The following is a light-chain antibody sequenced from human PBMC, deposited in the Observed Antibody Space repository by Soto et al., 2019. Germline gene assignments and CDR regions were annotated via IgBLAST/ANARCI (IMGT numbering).Light chain of an antibody. CDR3: QQRGNWPWT. CDR2: DAT. J-gene: IGKJ1*01. V-gene: IGKV3-11*01. Sequence: EIVLTQSPATLSLSPGERATLSCRASQSVRSFLAWYQEKPGQAPRLLIYDATNRATGIPARFSGSGSGTDFTLTISSLEPEDFAVYYCQQRGNWPWTFGQGTKVEIK. CDR1: QSVRSF.